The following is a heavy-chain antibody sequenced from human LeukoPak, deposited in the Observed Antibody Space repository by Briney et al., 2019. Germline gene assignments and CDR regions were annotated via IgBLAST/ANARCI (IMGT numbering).Heavy chain of an antibody. CDR2: ISSGGGTT. CDR3: ANAVCTTSSCSGFYGMDV. J-gene: IGHJ6*02. V-gene: IGHV3-23*01. CDR1: AFTFSTCA. D-gene: IGHD2-2*01. Sequence: PGGSLRLSCAASAFTFSTCAMNWVRQAPGKGLEWVSSISSGGGTTYYADSVKGRFTISRDNSKNTLYLQMNSLRPEDTAMYYCANAVCTTSSCSGFYGMDVWGQGTTVAVSS.